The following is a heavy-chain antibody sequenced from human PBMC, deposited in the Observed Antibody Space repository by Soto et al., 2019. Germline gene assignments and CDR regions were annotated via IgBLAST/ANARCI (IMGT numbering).Heavy chain of an antibody. Sequence: WETLSLTCTVSGGSISSSSYYWGWIRQPPGKGLEWIGSIYYSGSTYYNPSLKSRVTISVDTSKNQFSLKLSSVTAADTAVYYCASKGATYYDILTGYYKKEKTRGYYYYGMDVWGQGTTVTVSS. J-gene: IGHJ6*02. CDR1: GGSISSSSYY. CDR3: ASKGATYYDILTGYYKKEKTRGYYYYGMDV. D-gene: IGHD3-9*01. CDR2: IYYSGST. V-gene: IGHV4-39*01.